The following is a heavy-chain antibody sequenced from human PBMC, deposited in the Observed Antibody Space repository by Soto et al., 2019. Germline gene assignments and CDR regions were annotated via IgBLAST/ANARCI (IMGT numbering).Heavy chain of an antibody. Sequence: ASVKVSCKASGGTFSSYTISWVRQAPGQGLEWMGRIVPILGITNYAQKFQGRVTITADTSTSTAYMELRSLRSDDTAVYYCARDEIKSYYYDSSRSYWGQGTLVTVSS. CDR2: IVPILGIT. D-gene: IGHD3-22*01. CDR3: ARDEIKSYYYDSSRSY. J-gene: IGHJ4*02. CDR1: GGTFSSYT. V-gene: IGHV1-69*04.